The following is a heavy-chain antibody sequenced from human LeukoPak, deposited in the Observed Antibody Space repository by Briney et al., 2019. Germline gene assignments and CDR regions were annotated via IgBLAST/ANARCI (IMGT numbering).Heavy chain of an antibody. CDR2: ISGSGGRT. CDR1: GFTFRSYA. CDR3: AKDRYGSGWDDAFDI. D-gene: IGHD6-19*01. J-gene: IGHJ3*02. V-gene: IGHV3-23*01. Sequence: PGGSLRLSCAASGFTFRSYAMSWVRQAPGKGLEWVSAISGSGGRTYYADPVKGRFTISRDNFKSTLYLQMNSLRVEDTAEYYCAKDRYGSGWDDAFDIWGQGTMVTVSS.